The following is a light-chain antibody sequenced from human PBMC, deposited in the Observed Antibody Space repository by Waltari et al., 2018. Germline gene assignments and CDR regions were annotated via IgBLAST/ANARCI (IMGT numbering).Light chain of an antibody. CDR1: LTYVGPYDF. V-gene: IGLV2-14*03. CDR2: DVT. CDR3: AAYTSSSNFV. J-gene: IGLJ1*01. Sequence: HYALTPPPSLSRPPGQSLTLPCTQTLTYVGPYDFVSSYRQHQNKVLNLIIFDVTERPSGISARFTGSKHGNTAALPFYGLQDKDEADYYCAAYTSSSNFVFGSGSTVTV.